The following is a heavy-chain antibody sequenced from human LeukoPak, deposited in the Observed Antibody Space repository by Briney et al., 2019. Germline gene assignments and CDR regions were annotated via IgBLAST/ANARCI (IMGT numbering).Heavy chain of an antibody. CDR1: GGSFSGYY. Sequence: PSETLSLTCAVYGGSFSGYYWSWIRQHPGKGLEWIGYIYYSGSTYYNPSLKSRVTISVDTSKNQFSLKLSSVTAADTAVYYCARDRTRRYFDYWGQGTLVTVSS. J-gene: IGHJ4*02. CDR2: IYYSGST. CDR3: ARDRTRRYFDY. D-gene: IGHD2-2*01. V-gene: IGHV4-31*11.